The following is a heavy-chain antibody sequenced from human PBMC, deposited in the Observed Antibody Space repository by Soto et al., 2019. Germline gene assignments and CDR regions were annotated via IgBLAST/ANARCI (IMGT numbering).Heavy chain of an antibody. V-gene: IGHV4-30-2*01. CDR1: GGSISSGGYS. CDR2: IYHSGST. CDR3: ARARMVRGAVAPDFGN. J-gene: IGHJ4*02. D-gene: IGHD3-10*01. Sequence: SETLSLTCAVSGGSISSGGYSWSWIRQPPGKGLEWIGNIYHSGSTYYSPSLKSRVTISVDRSKNQFSLKLSSVTAADTAVYYCARARMVRGAVAPDFGNWGQGSPVTVSS.